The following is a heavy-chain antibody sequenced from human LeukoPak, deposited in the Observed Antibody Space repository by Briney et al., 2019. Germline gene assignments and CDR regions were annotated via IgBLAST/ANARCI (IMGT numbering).Heavy chain of an antibody. CDR1: GFTFSSYA. CDR3: ASERGAFDI. Sequence: PGGSLRLSCAASGFTFSSYAMHWVRQAPGKGLEWVAVISYDGSNKYYADSVKGRFTISRDNSKNTLYLQMNSLRAEDTAVYYCASERGAFDIWGQGTMVTVSS. CDR2: ISYDGSNK. J-gene: IGHJ3*02. V-gene: IGHV3-30*03.